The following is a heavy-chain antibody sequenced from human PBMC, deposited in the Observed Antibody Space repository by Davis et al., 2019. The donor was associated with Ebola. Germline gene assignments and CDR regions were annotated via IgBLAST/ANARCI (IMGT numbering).Heavy chain of an antibody. CDR2: ISNIGWT. Sequence: MPSETLSLTCTVSGDPISTYSWRWIRQPPGKGLEWIGYISNIGWTNYNASLKSRVTISVDTSKNHFSLRLSSVIAADTAVYYCARTTLPDPPSHYYFFKDVWGKGTTVTVSS. CDR1: GDPISTYS. J-gene: IGHJ6*03. D-gene: IGHD1-1*01. V-gene: IGHV4-59*01. CDR3: ARTTLPDPPSHYYFFKDV.